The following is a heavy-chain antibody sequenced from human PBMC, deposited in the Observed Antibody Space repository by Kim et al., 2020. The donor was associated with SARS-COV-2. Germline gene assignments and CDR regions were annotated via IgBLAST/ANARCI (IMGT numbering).Heavy chain of an antibody. CDR3: ARSSRRSVVPAAITY. Sequence: GESLKISCKGSGYSFTSYWISWVRQMPGKGLEWMGRIDPSDSYTNYSPSFQGHVTISADKSISTAYLQWSSLKASDTAMYYCARSSRRSVVPAAITYWGQGTLVTVSS. V-gene: IGHV5-10-1*01. D-gene: IGHD2-2*02. J-gene: IGHJ4*02. CDR2: IDPSDSYT. CDR1: GYSFTSYW.